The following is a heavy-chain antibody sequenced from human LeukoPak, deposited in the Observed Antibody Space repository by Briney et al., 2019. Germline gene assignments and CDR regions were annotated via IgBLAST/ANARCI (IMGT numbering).Heavy chain of an antibody. CDR1: GYTFTSYG. D-gene: IGHD3-3*01. J-gene: IGHJ4*02. CDR3: ARGLNYDFWSGYYLDY. V-gene: IGHV1-18*01. CDR2: ISAYNGNT. Sequence: ASVKVSFKASGYTFTSYGISWVRQAPGQGLEWMGWISAYNGNTNYAQKLQGRVTMTTDTSTSTAYMELRSLRSDDTAVYYCARGLNYDFWSGYYLDYWGQGTLVTVSS.